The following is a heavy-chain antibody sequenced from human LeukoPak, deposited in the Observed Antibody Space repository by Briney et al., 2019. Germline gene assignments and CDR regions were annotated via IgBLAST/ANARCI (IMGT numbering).Heavy chain of an antibody. CDR2: IYYSGST. CDR3: ARVFSYEAIYYYYGMDV. V-gene: IGHV4-39*07. CDR1: GGSISSSSYY. J-gene: IGHJ6*02. D-gene: IGHD5-12*01. Sequence: PSETLSLTCTVSGGSISSSSYYWGWIRQPPGKGLEWIGSIYYSGSTYYNPSLKSRVTISVDTSKTQFSLKLSSVTAADTAVYYCARVFSYEAIYYYYGMDVWGQGTTVTVSS.